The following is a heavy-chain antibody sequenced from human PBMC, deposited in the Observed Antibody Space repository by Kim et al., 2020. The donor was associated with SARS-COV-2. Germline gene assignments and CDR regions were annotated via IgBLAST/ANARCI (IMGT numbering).Heavy chain of an antibody. D-gene: IGHD1-26*01. V-gene: IGHV3-23*01. CDR1: GFTFSTYG. CDR2: ISDSGGST. J-gene: IGHJ4*02. Sequence: GGSLRLSCATSGFTFSTYGMSWVRQAPGKGLEWVSGISDSGGSTYYADSVRGRFTISRDNSKNTLYLQMNSLRSEDTAVYYCAKEVGAHGTPIFDYRGQGNLVTVSS. CDR3: AKEVGAHGTPIFDY.